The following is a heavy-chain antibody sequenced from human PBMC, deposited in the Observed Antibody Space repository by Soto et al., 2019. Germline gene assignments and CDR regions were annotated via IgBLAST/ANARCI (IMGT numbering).Heavy chain of an antibody. Sequence: VQLVETGGALIQPGGSLRLSCAASGFTVSNNFMSWVRQAPGKALEWVSVIYTDGSPYYTDSVRGRFTISRDDSQNTVFLQMNNLRVEDTAVYYCTRRMVRGVSAFDICGQGTTVTVSS. D-gene: IGHD3-10*01. V-gene: IGHV3-53*02. CDR2: IYTDGSP. CDR3: TRRMVRGVSAFDI. J-gene: IGHJ3*02. CDR1: GFTVSNNF.